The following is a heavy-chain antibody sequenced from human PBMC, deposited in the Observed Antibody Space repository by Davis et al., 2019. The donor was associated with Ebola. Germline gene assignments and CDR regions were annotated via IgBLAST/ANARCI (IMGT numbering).Heavy chain of an antibody. J-gene: IGHJ6*04. CDR2: INPSGGST. D-gene: IGHD2-15*01. CDR3: ARERIVVVVAANEDYYYYGMDV. Sequence: ASVKVSCKASGYPFSSYHIHWVRQAPRRGLEWMGGINPSGGSTTYGQKFQGRVTMTRDTSTSTVYMELSSLRSEDTAVYYCARERIVVVVAANEDYYYYGMDVWGKGTTVTVSS. V-gene: IGHV1-46*01. CDR1: GYPFSSYH.